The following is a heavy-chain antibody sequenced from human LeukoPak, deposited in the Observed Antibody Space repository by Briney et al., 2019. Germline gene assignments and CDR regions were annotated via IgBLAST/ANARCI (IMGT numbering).Heavy chain of an antibody. CDR1: GFTFSSYS. Sequence: GGSLRLSCAASGFTFSSYSMNWVRQAPGKGLEWVANIKQDGSEKYYVDSVKGRFTISRDNAKNSLYLQMNSLRAEDTAVYYCASRYSSGWKDYWGQGTLVTVSS. V-gene: IGHV3-7*01. CDR2: IKQDGSEK. CDR3: ASRYSSGWKDY. J-gene: IGHJ4*02. D-gene: IGHD6-19*01.